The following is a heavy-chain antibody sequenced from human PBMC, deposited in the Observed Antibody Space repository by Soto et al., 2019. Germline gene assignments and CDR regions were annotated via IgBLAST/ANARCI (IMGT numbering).Heavy chain of an antibody. CDR3: ARGGDYGDYEVEGMYYYYYMDV. CDR1: GGSVSNSQYF. Sequence: PSETLSLTCTVSGGSVSNSQYFWVWLRQPPGKGLEWIGTISYSGSVRYNPSLNSPVTISVDTSKNQFSLKLSSVTAADTAVYYCARGGDYGDYEVEGMYYYYYMDVWGKRTTVTVSS. J-gene: IGHJ6*03. CDR2: ISYSGSV. D-gene: IGHD4-17*01. V-gene: IGHV4-39*07.